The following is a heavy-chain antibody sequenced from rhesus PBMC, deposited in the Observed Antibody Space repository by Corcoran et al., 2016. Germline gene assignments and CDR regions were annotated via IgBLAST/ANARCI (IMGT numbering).Heavy chain of an antibody. Sequence: EVQLVESGGGLVQPGGSLRFSWAAAGFTFSSYGMRWVRQAPGKGLEWVSYISNCGGITYSAEPVKGRFTISRDNSKNTLSLQMNRLRAEDTAVYYCAKNELELPNYFDFWGQGVLVTVSS. CDR1: GFTFSSYG. D-gene: IGHD1-26*01. CDR3: AKNELELPNYFDF. J-gene: IGHJ4*01. V-gene: IGHV3S5*01. CDR2: ISNCGGIT.